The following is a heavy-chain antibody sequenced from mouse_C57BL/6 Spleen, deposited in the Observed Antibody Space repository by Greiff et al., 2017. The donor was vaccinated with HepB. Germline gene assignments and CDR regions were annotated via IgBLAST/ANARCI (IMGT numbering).Heavy chain of an antibody. V-gene: IGHV1-64*01. Sequence: QVQLKQSGAELVKPGASVKLSCKASGYTFTSYWMHWVKQRPGQGLEWIGMIHPNSGSTNYNEKFKSKATLTVDKSSSTAYMQLSSLTSEDSAVYYCAKGGTDYYGSSRFDYWGQGTTLTVSS. CDR2: IHPNSGST. CDR1: GYTFTSYW. CDR3: AKGGTDYYGSSRFDY. J-gene: IGHJ2*01. D-gene: IGHD1-1*01.